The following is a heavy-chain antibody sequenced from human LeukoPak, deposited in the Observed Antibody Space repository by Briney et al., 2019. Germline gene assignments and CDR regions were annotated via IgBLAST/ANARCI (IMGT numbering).Heavy chain of an antibody. CDR3: ARVVGVLWLDYMDV. J-gene: IGHJ6*03. D-gene: IGHD3-10*01. V-gene: IGHV4-4*07. Sequence: KASETLSLTCTVSGGSISSYYWSWIRQPAGKGLEWIGRIYTSGSTNYNPSLKSRVTMSVDTSKNQFSLKLSSVTAADTAVYYCARVVGVLWLDYMDVWGKGTTVTISS. CDR2: IYTSGST. CDR1: GGSISSYY.